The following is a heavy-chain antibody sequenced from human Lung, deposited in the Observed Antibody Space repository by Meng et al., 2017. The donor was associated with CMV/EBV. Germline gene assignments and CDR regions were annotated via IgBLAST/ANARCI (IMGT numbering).Heavy chain of an antibody. D-gene: IGHD3-9*01. CDR2: IGGNGRNT. J-gene: IGHJ4*02. CDR1: GFTFRNYA. Sequence: GGSLRLSCAASGFTFRNYAMSWVRQTPGMGLEWVSLIGGNGRNTDYAAPVKGRFTISRDNSKSTLYLQMNSLRAEDTAIYYCATYDLLTGPDYWGQGTLVTVSS. V-gene: IGHV3-23*01. CDR3: ATYDLLTGPDY.